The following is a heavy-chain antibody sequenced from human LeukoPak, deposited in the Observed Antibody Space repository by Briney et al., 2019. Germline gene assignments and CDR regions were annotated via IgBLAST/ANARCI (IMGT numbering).Heavy chain of an antibody. CDR3: ARDPMKVVPAADYGMDV. V-gene: IGHV3-7*01. CDR1: GFTFSSYW. J-gene: IGHJ6*02. D-gene: IGHD2-2*01. Sequence: GGSLRLSCAASGFTFSSYWMSWVRQAPGKGLEWVANIKQDGSEKYYVDSVKGRFTISRDNAKNSLYLQMNSLGAEDTAVYYCARDPMKVVPAADYGMDVWGQGTTVTVSS. CDR2: IKQDGSEK.